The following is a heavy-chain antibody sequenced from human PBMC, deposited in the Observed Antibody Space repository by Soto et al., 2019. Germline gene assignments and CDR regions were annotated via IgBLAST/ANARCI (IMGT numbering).Heavy chain of an antibody. D-gene: IGHD3-16*01. V-gene: IGHV4-4*07. CDR1: GGSINGYW. CDR2: VYSSGTT. CDR3: ARDIASYVSGDGY. Sequence: PSEAMSLTSTVSGGSINGYWWSWIRQPAGKGLEWIGRVYSSGTTDYNPSLNSRATMSVETSKNQFSLKLSSVTAADTAVYYCARDIASYVSGDGYWGQG. J-gene: IGHJ4*02.